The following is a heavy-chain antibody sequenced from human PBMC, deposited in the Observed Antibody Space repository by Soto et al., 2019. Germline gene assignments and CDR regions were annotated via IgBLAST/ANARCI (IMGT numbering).Heavy chain of an antibody. J-gene: IGHJ4*02. CDR2: IYHSGTT. Sequence: SETLSLTCAVSGDSISSGFHWAWIRQPPGKGLEWVASIYHSGTTYYNPSLTSRVTISVDTSKNQFSLKLSSVTAADTAVYYCARIFGGNSASFDYWGQGTLVTVSS. V-gene: IGHV4-38-2*01. D-gene: IGHD2-21*02. CDR3: ARIFGGNSASFDY. CDR1: GDSISSGFH.